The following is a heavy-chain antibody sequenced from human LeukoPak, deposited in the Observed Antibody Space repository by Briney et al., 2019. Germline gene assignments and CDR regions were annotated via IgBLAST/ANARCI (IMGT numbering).Heavy chain of an antibody. CDR3: ARDTGTTFY. Sequence: MTSETLSLTCTVSGGSISSSSYYWGWIRQPPGKGLEWIGSIYYSGSTYYNPSPKSRVTISVDTSKNQFSLKLSSVTAADTAVYYCARDTGTTFYWGQGTLVTVSS. J-gene: IGHJ4*02. CDR1: GGSISSSSYY. V-gene: IGHV4-39*07. CDR2: IYYSGST. D-gene: IGHD1-7*01.